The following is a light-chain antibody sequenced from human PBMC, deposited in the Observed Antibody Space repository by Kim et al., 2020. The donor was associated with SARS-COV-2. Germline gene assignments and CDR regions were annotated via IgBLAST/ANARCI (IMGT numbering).Light chain of an antibody. CDR1: NIGVKS. Sequence: SYELTQPPSVSVAPGKTASITCGGDNIGVKSVHWYQQKPGQAPLVLIHYDSDRPSGIPERFSGSNSGNTATLTITGVEAGDEADYYCQVWDNSRVHLVFGGGTQLTVL. CDR3: QVWDNSRVHLV. CDR2: YDS. V-gene: IGLV3-21*04. J-gene: IGLJ2*01.